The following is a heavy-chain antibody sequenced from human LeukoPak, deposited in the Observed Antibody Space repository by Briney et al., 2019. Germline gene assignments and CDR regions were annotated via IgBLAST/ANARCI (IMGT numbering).Heavy chain of an antibody. CDR2: MNPNTADT. CDR1: GYIFNTYG. J-gene: IGHJ4*02. CDR3: ARSSGDSSLDY. V-gene: IGHV1-2*02. Sequence: ASVTVSCKASGYIFNTYGISWVRQAPGQGLEWMGWMNPNTADTNYAQRFQGRVTMTRDMSISTAYMELSSLRSDDTAIFYCARSSGDSSLDYWGQGTLVTVSS. D-gene: IGHD2-15*01.